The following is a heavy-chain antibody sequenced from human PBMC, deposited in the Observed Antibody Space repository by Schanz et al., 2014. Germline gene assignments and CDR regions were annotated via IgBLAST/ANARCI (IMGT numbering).Heavy chain of an antibody. CDR3: AKDQGSYGSGSYSYFDY. Sequence: EVRLVESGGGLVKPGGSLRLSCAASGFSSSTYGMTWVRQAPGKGLEWVSGIGGSGDSTYDADSVKGRFTISRDNSKSTLELQRNSLRAEDTAVYYCAKDQGSYGSGSYSYFDYWGQGTLATVSS. D-gene: IGHD3-10*01. CDR1: GFSSSTYG. CDR2: IGGSGDST. J-gene: IGHJ4*02. V-gene: IGHV3-23*04.